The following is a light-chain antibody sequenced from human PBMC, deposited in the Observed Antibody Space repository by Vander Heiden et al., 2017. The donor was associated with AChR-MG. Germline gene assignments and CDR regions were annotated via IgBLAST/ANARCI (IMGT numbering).Light chain of an antibody. CDR2: AAS. J-gene: IGKJ1*01. Sequence: AIRMTQSPSSFSASTGDRVTITCRASQGISSYLAWYQQKPVKAPKLLIYAASTLQSGVPSRFSGSGSGTDFTLTISCLQSEDFATYYCQQYYSYPRTFGQGTKMEIK. CDR1: QGISSY. V-gene: IGKV1-8*01. CDR3: QQYYSYPRT.